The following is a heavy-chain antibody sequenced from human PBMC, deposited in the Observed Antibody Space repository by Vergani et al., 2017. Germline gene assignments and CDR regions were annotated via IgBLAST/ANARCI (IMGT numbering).Heavy chain of an antibody. CDR3: ANSYCSSLSCYAFYGMEV. CDR1: GFTFTDYG. J-gene: IGHJ6*02. CDR2: LRYDGSNE. D-gene: IGHD2-2*01. Sequence: QAQLVESGGGVVQPGSSLRLSCAASGFTFTDYGMHWVRQAPGRGLEWVAFLRYDGSNEYYGDAVKGRFIISRDNSKNMLSLEMHSLRPEDTAVYYCANSYCSSLSCYAFYGMEVWGQGTTVTVSS. V-gene: IGHV3-30*02.